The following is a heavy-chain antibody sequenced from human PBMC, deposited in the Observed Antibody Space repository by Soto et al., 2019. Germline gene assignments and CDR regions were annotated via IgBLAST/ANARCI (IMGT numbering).Heavy chain of an antibody. Sequence: PGGSLRLSCAASGFTFSSYSMNWVRQAPGKGLERVSYISSSSSTIYYADSVKGRFTISRDNAKNSLYLQMNSLRDEDTAVYYCARDVNDFRSQWQLSYYGINDWGPGTTVTVSS. CDR3: ARDVNDFRSQWQLSYYGIND. CDR2: ISSSSSTI. V-gene: IGHV3-48*02. CDR1: GFTFSSYS. D-gene: IGHD1-26*01. J-gene: IGHJ6*02.